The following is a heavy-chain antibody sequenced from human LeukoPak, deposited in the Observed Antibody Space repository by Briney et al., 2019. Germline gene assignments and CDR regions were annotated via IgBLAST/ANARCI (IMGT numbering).Heavy chain of an antibody. CDR2: IYYSGST. J-gene: IGHJ4*02. CDR1: GGSISSSSYY. V-gene: IGHV4-39*07. Sequence: SETLSLTCTVSGGSISSSSYYWGWIRQPPGKGLEWIGNIYYSGSTYYNPSLKSRVTISVDTSKNQFSLKLSSVTAADTAVYYCARDQGRWLVRTFDYWGQGTLVTVSS. CDR3: ARDQGRWLVRTFDY. D-gene: IGHD6-19*01.